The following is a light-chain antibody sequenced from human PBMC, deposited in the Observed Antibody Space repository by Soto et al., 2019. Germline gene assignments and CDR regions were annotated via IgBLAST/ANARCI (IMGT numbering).Light chain of an antibody. CDR3: QSYDSSLSVLYV. Sequence: SALPQPPSVSGAPGQRVTISCTGSSSNIGAGYEVHWFQQLPGTAPKLLIYGNTNRPSGVPDRFSGSKSDTSASLAITGLQPEDEADYYCQSYDSSLSVLYVFGTGTKVTVL. CDR2: GNT. CDR1: SSNIGAGYE. J-gene: IGLJ1*01. V-gene: IGLV1-40*01.